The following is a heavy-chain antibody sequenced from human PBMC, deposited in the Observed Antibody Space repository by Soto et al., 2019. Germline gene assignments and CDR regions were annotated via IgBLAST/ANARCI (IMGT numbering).Heavy chain of an antibody. V-gene: IGHV4-34*01. Sequence: SETLSLTCAVYGGSFSGYYWSWIRQPPGKGLEWIGEINHSGSTNYNPSLKSRVTISVDTSKNQFSLKLSSVTAADTAVYYCARTPSGYYLGQDYWGQGTLVTVSS. CDR3: ARTPSGYYLGQDY. J-gene: IGHJ4*02. CDR1: GGSFSGYY. CDR2: INHSGST. D-gene: IGHD3-22*01.